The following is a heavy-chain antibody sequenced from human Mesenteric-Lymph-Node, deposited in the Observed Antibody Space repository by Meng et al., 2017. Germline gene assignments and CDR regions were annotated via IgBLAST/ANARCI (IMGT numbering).Heavy chain of an antibody. J-gene: IGHJ3*02. CDR1: GYSISSGYY. CDR2: IYHSGST. D-gene: IGHD3-10*01. CDR3: ARDRRRLLWFGELSKRDAFDI. V-gene: IGHV4-38-2*02. Sequence: GSLRLSCTVSGYSISSGYYWGWIRQPPGKGLEWIGSIYHSGSTYYNPSLKSRVTISVDTSKNQFSLKLSSVTAADTAVYYCARDRRRLLWFGELSKRDAFDIWGQGTMVTVSS.